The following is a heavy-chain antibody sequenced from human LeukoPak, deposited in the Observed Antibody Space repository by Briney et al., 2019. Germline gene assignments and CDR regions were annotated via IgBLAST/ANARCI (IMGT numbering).Heavy chain of an antibody. Sequence: GGSLRLSCAGSGFTFSTYWMSWVRQAPGKGLEWVANIKQDGSEKYYVDSVKGRVTISRDNAENSLYLQMNSLRDEDTAVYYCVRDRTFSSKWRNWFDPWGQGTLVTVSS. J-gene: IGHJ5*02. CDR3: VRDRTFSSKWRNWFDP. CDR1: GFTFSTYW. CDR2: IKQDGSEK. V-gene: IGHV3-7*01. D-gene: IGHD6-13*01.